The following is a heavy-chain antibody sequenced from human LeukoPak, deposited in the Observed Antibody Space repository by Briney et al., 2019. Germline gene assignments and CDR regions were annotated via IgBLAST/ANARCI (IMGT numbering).Heavy chain of an antibody. V-gene: IGHV3-48*04. J-gene: IGHJ6*04. CDR2: ISSSGSTI. CDR3: AELGITMIGGV. CDR1: AFTFSSCG. Sequence: GGSLRLSCAASAFTFSSCGMNWVRQAPGKGLEWVSYISSSGSTIYYADSVKGRFTISRDNTKNSLYLQMNSLRAEDTAVYYCAELGITMIGGVWGKGTTVTISS. D-gene: IGHD3-10*02.